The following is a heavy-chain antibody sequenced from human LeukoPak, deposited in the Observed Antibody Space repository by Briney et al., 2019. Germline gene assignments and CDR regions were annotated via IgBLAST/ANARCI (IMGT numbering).Heavy chain of an antibody. CDR3: ASRSGSGSYGFDF. D-gene: IGHD3-10*01. J-gene: IGHJ4*02. Sequence: PSETLSLTCTVSGASITNYYWTWIRQPPGKGLEWIGYYYYGGSTAYNPSVKSRVTISVDTFKNQFSLKLSSVTAADTAVYYCASRSGSGSYGFDFWGQGTLVTVSS. V-gene: IGHV4-59*01. CDR1: GASITNYY. CDR2: YYYGGST.